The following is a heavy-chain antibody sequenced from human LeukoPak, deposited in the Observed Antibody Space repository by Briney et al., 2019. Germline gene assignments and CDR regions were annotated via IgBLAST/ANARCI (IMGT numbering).Heavy chain of an antibody. CDR3: ARAIMHLGELSLPSY. J-gene: IGHJ4*02. V-gene: IGHV7-4-1*02. CDR2: INPNTGNP. Sequence: ASVKVSCKTSGYTFTNYAMNWVRQAPGQGLEWMGWINPNTGNPAYAQGLTGRFVFSLDTSVSTAYLQISSLEAEDTAVYYCARAIMHLGELSLPSYWGQGTLVTVSS. D-gene: IGHD3-16*02. CDR1: GYTFTNYA.